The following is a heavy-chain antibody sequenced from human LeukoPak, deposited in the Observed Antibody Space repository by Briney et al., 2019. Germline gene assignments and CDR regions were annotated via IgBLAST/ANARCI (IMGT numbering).Heavy chain of an antibody. J-gene: IGHJ4*02. CDR2: IKSDGSEI. CDR3: ARGAGLRYGSDY. Sequence: GGSLRLSCAASGFILSNYWMSWVRQAPGKGLEWVTNIKSDGSEINYVDSVKGRFTISRDNAKNSLYLQMNSLRAEDTAVYYCARGAGLRYGSDYWGQGTLVTVFS. CDR1: GFILSNYW. D-gene: IGHD3-9*01. V-gene: IGHV3-7*03.